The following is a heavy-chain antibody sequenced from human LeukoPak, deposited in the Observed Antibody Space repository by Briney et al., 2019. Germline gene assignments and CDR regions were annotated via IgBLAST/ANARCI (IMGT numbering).Heavy chain of an antibody. CDR2: IYSSGTT. J-gene: IGHJ5*02. V-gene: IGHV4-61*02. CDR1: GGSISTGDSF. D-gene: IGHD1-1*01. CDR3: ARDSERADGSPYNWFDP. Sequence: SETLSLTCTVSGGSISTGDSFWSWIRQPAGKGLEWIGRIYSSGTTNYNPSLKNRLTLSVDTSKNQFSLNLLSVIAADTAVYYCARDSERADGSPYNWFDPWGQGTLVTVSS.